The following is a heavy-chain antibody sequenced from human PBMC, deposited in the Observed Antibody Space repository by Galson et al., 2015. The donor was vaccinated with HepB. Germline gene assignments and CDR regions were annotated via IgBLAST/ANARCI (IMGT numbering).Heavy chain of an antibody. J-gene: IGHJ4*02. CDR1: GYSFTSYG. V-gene: IGHV1-18*04. Sequence: SVKVSCKASGYSFTSYGISWVRQAPGQGLEWMGWISAYNGKAHYAQKFQGRVTMTTDTSTSTAYMELRSLRSDDTAVYYCARGVGDTAVAGDYWGQGTLVTVSS. CDR3: ARGVGDTAVAGDY. CDR2: ISAYNGKA. D-gene: IGHD6-19*01.